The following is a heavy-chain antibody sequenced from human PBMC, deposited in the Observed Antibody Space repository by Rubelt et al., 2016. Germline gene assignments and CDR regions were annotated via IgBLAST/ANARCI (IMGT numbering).Heavy chain of an antibody. CDR2: IYSGGST. CDR1: GFTFSSYW. CDR3: ASAQLGDYYYGMDV. D-gene: IGHD6-6*01. V-gene: IGHV3-66*01. Sequence: QLVESGGGLVKPGGSLRLSCVGSGFTFSSYWMSWVRQAPGKGLEWVSVIYSGGSTYYADSVKGRFTISRNNSKYTQYLQMNSLGAEDTAVYYCASAQLGDYYYGMDVWGQGTTVTVSS. J-gene: IGHJ6*02.